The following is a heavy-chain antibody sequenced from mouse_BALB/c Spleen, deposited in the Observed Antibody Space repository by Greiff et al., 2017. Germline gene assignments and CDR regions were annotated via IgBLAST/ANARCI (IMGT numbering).Heavy chain of an antibody. D-gene: IGHD2-1*01. CDR3: ARFYYPYYAMDY. V-gene: IGHV2-9*02. CDR1: GFSLTSYG. J-gene: IGHJ4*01. CDR2: IWAGGST. Sequence: QVQLKESGPGLVAPSQSLSITCTVSGFSLTSYGVHWVRQPPGKGLEWLGVIWAGGSTNYNSALMSRLSISKDNSKSQVFLKMNSLQTDDTAMYYCARFYYPYYAMDYWGQGTSVTVSS.